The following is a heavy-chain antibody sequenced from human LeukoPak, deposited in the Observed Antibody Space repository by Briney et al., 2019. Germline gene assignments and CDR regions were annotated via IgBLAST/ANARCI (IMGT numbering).Heavy chain of an antibody. J-gene: IGHJ4*02. CDR3: ALTAVTTLDFDY. Sequence: ASVKVSCKASGYIFTGYYMHWVRQAPGQGLQYMGRINPNSGGTNYAPKFQDRVTLTMDTFISTAYMELGRLRSDDTAVYYCALTAVTTLDFDYWGQGTLVTVSS. D-gene: IGHD4-17*01. V-gene: IGHV1-2*06. CDR1: GYIFTGYY. CDR2: INPNSGGT.